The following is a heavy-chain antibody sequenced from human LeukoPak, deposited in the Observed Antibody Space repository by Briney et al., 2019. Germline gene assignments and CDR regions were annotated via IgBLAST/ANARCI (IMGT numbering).Heavy chain of an antibody. Sequence: PSETLSLTCTVSGGSNNSYYWSWIRQPPGKGLEWIGYIHHSGNTNYSPSLKSRVTISIDTSRNQFSLKLSSVTAADTAMYYCARKAPKKVWFDPGRERTRVSVPS. CDR1: GGSNNSYY. V-gene: IGHV4-4*09. CDR3: ARKAPKKVWFDP. CDR2: IHHSGNT. J-gene: IGHJ5*02.